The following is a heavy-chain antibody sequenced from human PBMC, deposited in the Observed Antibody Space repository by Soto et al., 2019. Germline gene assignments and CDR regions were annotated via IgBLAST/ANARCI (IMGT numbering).Heavy chain of an antibody. CDR2: VNAVNGDT. CDR3: ARESTAYYDSSGPDDAFDI. J-gene: IGHJ3*02. V-gene: IGHV1-3*01. CDR1: GYSFISYT. D-gene: IGHD3-22*01. Sequence: ASVKVSCKASGYSFISYTIHWVRQAPGQRLEWMGWVNAVNGDTKYSKNFQGRVTISTDESTSTAYMELSSLRSEDTAVYYCARESTAYYDSSGPDDAFDIWGQGTMVTVSS.